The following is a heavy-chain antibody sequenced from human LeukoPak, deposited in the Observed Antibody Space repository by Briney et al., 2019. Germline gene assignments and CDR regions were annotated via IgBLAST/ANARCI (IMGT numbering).Heavy chain of an antibody. CDR1: GYTFTSYY. D-gene: IGHD4-17*01. CDR2: INPSGGNT. CDR3: ARGGHLRYGDTQNWFDP. J-gene: IGHJ5*02. Sequence: GASVKVSCKASGYTFTSYYMHWVRQAPGQGLEWMALINPSGGNTRYAQKLQGRITMTRDTSTTTVYMEVSSLRSEDTAVYYCARGGHLRYGDTQNWFDPWGQGTLVTVSS. V-gene: IGHV1-46*04.